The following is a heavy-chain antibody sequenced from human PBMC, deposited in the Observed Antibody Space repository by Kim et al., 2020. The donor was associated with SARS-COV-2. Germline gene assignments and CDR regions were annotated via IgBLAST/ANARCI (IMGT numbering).Heavy chain of an antibody. CDR2: ISAYNGNT. CDR1: GYTFTSYG. J-gene: IGHJ4*02. CDR3: ARDLRQRSLFVLFVY. Sequence: ASVKVSCKASGYTFTSYGISWVRQAPGQGLEWMGWISAYNGNTNYAQNLQGRVTMTTDTSTSTAYMELRSLRSDDTAVYYCARDLRQRSLFVLFVYWGQGTLVTVSS. D-gene: IGHD2-8*02. V-gene: IGHV1-18*04.